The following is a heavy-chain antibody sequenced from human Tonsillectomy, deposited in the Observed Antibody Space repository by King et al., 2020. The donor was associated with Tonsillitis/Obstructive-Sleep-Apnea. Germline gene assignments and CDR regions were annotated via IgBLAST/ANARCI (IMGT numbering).Heavy chain of an antibody. D-gene: IGHD2-2*02. J-gene: IGHJ5*02. V-gene: IGHV4-34*01. CDR3: ARGEATDCSSSSCYIWFDT. CDR2: INHSGIT. CDR1: GGSFNGFY. Sequence: VQLQQWGAGLLKPSETLSLTCAVYGGSFNGFYWSWIRQPPGKGLEWIGEINHSGITNYNPSLKSRVTISVDTSKNQFSLKLRSVTAADTAEYYCARGEATDCSSSSCYIWFDTWGQGTLVTVSS.